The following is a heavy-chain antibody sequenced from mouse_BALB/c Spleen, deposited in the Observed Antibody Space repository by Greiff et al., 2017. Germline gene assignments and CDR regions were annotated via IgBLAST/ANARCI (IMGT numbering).Heavy chain of an antibody. V-gene: IGHV2-9*02. CDR3: AREGYYYGSSYDYYAMDY. Sequence: VQLVESGPGLVAPSQSLSITCTVSGFSLTSYGVHWVRQPPGKGLEWLGVIWAGGSTNYNSALMSRLSISKDNSKSQVFLKMNSLQTDDTAMYYCAREGYYYGSSYDYYAMDYWGQGTSVTVSS. D-gene: IGHD1-1*01. CDR1: GFSLTSYG. J-gene: IGHJ4*01. CDR2: IWAGGST.